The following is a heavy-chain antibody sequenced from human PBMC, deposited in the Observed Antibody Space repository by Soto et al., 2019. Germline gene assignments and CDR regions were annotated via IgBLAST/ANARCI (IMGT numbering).Heavy chain of an antibody. J-gene: IGHJ6*02. Sequence: GGSLRPSCDASGFTLSSHGMTWVSQAHGKGRGWVALISSTGSTKTYGDSGKGRFTISRDNTKNALYLQMNRLKDEDTAVYYCSRRITMVRGPSYNDGMDVWGQGTTVTVSS. D-gene: IGHD3-10*01. CDR1: GFTLSSHG. CDR3: SRRITMVRGPSYNDGMDV. V-gene: IGHV3-48*02. CDR2: ISSTGSTK.